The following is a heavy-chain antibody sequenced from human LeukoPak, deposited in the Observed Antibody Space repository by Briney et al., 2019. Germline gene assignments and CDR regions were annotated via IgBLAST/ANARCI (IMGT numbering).Heavy chain of an antibody. Sequence: GGSLRLSCAASGFTFDDYGMHWVRQAPGKGLEWVAFIRYDGSNKYYADSVKGRFTISRDNSKNTLYLQMNSLRAEDTAVYYCAKGRSGDIVVVPAAMMDWFDPWGQGTLVTVSS. CDR3: AKGRSGDIVVVPAAMMDWFDP. CDR2: IRYDGSNK. J-gene: IGHJ5*02. V-gene: IGHV3-30*02. D-gene: IGHD2-2*01. CDR1: GFTFDDYG.